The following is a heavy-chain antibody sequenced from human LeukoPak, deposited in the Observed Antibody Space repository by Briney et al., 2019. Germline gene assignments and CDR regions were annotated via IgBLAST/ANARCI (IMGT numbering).Heavy chain of an antibody. CDR3: AAGQSRWYFDY. J-gene: IGHJ4*02. V-gene: IGHV4-31*11. CDR1: GGSISSSNW. CDR2: IYYSGST. Sequence: SETLSLTCAVSGGSISSSNWWSWVRQHPGKGLEWIGYIYYSGSTYYNPSLKSRVTISVDTSKNQFSLKLSSVTAADTAVYYCAAGQSRWYFDYWGQGTLVTVSS.